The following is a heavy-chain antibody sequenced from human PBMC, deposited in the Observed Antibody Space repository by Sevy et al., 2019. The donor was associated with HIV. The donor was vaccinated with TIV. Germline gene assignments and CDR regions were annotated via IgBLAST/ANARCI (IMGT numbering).Heavy chain of an antibody. CDR3: AKDRIWELGDAFDI. J-gene: IGHJ3*02. Sequence: GGSLRLSCAASGFNFSIYGMHWVRQAPGKGLEWVALIWYDGSNKYYADSVKGRFTISRDNSKNTLFLQMNNLRAEDTALYFCAKDRIWELGDAFDIWGQGTMVTVSS. V-gene: IGHV3-33*06. D-gene: IGHD1-7*01. CDR2: IWYDGSNK. CDR1: GFNFSIYG.